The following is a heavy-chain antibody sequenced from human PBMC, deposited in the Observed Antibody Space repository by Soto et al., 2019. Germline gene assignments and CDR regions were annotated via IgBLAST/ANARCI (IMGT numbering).Heavy chain of an antibody. CDR1: GGSISNYY. D-gene: IGHD3-10*01. CDR3: ARHGGYFDL. V-gene: IGHV4-59*01. Sequence: QVQLQESGPGLVKPSETLSLTCTVSGGSISNYYWSWIRQPPGKGLEWIGYIFYSGSTNYNPSLKSRVTISVDTSKNQFSLKLSYVTAADTAVYYCARHGGYFDLWGRGTLVTVSS. CDR2: IFYSGST. J-gene: IGHJ2*01.